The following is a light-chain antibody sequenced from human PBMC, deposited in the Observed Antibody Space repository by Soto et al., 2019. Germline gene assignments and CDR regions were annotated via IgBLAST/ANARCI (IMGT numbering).Light chain of an antibody. V-gene: IGLV2-8*01. CDR3: TSYAASNNLV. CDR1: SSDVGGYNY. Sequence: QSALTQPPSASGSPGQSVTISCTGTSSDVGGYNYVSWYQQHPGKAPKLMIYEVSKWPSGVPDRFSGSKSGNTASLTVSGLQTDDEADYYCTSYAASNNLVFGGGTKLTVL. J-gene: IGLJ2*01. CDR2: EVS.